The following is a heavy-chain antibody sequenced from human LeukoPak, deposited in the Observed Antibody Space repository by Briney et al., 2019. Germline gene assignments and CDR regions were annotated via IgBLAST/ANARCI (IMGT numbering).Heavy chain of an antibody. V-gene: IGHV4-61*01. CDR1: GGSVSSGSYY. CDR2: IYYSGST. D-gene: IGHD5-24*01. Sequence: PSETLSLTCTVSGGSVSSGSYYWSWIRQPPGQGLEWIGYIYYSGSTNYNPSLKSRVTISVDTSKNQFSLKLSSVTAADTAVYYCARGDLSGGYNFPDAFDIWGQGTMVTVSS. J-gene: IGHJ3*02. CDR3: ARGDLSGGYNFPDAFDI.